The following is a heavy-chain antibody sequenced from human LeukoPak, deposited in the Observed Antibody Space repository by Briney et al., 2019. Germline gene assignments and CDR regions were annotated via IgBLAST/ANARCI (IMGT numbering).Heavy chain of an antibody. D-gene: IGHD2-15*01. CDR2: INGDGSTT. Sequence: GGSLRLSCAASGFTFGSHWMNWVRQAPGKGPVWVSRINGDGSTTVYADSVQGRFSISRDNAKSTLYLHMNSLRAEDTAVYYCAREGGGHCSGNNCWKWFDPWGQGTLVTVSS. CDR3: AREGGGHCSGNNCWKWFDP. CDR1: GFTFGSHW. V-gene: IGHV3-74*01. J-gene: IGHJ5*02.